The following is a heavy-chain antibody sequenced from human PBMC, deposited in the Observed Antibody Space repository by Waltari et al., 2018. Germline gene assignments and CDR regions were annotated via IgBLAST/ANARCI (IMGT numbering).Heavy chain of an antibody. Sequence: WWSWVRQSPGEGLGWIGEIDHSGVSNYNPSLRSRVSISVDKSKNQFSLNLTSVTAADTAVYYCASVGLSGSYYFNYWGRGTLVTVSS. CDR3: ASVGLSGSYYFNY. CDR2: IDHSGVS. J-gene: IGHJ4*02. CDR1: W. D-gene: IGHD6-25*01. V-gene: IGHV4-4*02.